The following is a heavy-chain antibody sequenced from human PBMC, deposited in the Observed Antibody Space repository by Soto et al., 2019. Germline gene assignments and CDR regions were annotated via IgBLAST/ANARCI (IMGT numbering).Heavy chain of an antibody. Sequence: SETLSLTCAVYGDSFSTYYWSWIRQAPGKGLEWIGEISYSANTNFNPSLKSRVTMSVDTSKKQLSLNLTSVTAADTAVYYCARGRSSVASRPASRWFDPWGQGALVTVSS. V-gene: IGHV4-34*01. D-gene: IGHD6-6*01. J-gene: IGHJ5*02. CDR1: GDSFSTYY. CDR2: ISYSANT. CDR3: ARGRSSVASRPASRWFDP.